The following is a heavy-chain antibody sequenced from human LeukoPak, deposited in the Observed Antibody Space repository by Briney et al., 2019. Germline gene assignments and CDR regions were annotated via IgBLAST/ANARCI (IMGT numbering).Heavy chain of an antibody. D-gene: IGHD6-13*01. CDR1: GFTFSDYY. V-gene: IGHV3-11*01. CDR3: ARNIPSSWSWGWFDP. J-gene: IGHJ5*02. CDR2: ISSSGSTI. Sequence: GGSLRLSCAVSGFTFSDYYMSWIRQAPGKGLEWVSYISSSGSTIYYADSVKGRFTISRDNAKNSLYLQMNSLRAEDTAVYYCARNIPSSWSWGWFDPWGQGTLVTVSS.